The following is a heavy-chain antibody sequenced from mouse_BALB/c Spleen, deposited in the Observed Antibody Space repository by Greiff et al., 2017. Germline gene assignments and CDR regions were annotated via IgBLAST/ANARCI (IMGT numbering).Heavy chain of an antibody. D-gene: IGHD3-2*01. J-gene: IGHJ3*01. Sequence: QVQLQQSGPELVKPGASVKISCKASGYAFSSSWMNWVKQRPGQGLEWIGRIYPGDGDTNYNGKFKGKATLTADKSSSTAYMQLSSLTSVDSAVYFCARDSSGYWLAYWGQGTLVTVSA. V-gene: IGHV1-82*01. CDR2: IYPGDGDT. CDR3: ARDSSGYWLAY. CDR1: GYAFSSSW.